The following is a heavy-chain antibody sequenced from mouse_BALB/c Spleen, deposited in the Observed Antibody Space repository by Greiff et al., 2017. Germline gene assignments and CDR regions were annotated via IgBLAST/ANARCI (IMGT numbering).Heavy chain of an antibody. D-gene: IGHD2-14*01. Sequence: QVQLQQSGPGLVQPSQSLSITCTVSGFSLTSYGVHWVRQSPGKGLEWLGVIWSGGSTDYNAAFISRLSISKDNSKSQVFFKMNSLQANDTAIYYCARKRPPYYRYGWYFDVWGAGTTVTVSS. CDR3: ARKRPPYYRYGWYFDV. CDR2: IWSGGST. V-gene: IGHV2-2*02. CDR1: GFSLTSYG. J-gene: IGHJ1*01.